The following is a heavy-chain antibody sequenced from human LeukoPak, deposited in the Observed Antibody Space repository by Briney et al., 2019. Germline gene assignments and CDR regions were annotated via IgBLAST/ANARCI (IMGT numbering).Heavy chain of an antibody. CDR3: ASRICSGGSCYLGVFDY. Sequence: SETLSLTCTVSGGSISSSSYYWGWIRQPPGKGLEWIGSTYYSGSTYYNPSLKSRVTISVDTSKNQFSLKLSSVTAADTAVYYCASRICSGGSCYLGVFDYWGQGTLVTVSS. CDR1: GGSISSSSYY. V-gene: IGHV4-39*01. CDR2: TYYSGST. D-gene: IGHD2-15*01. J-gene: IGHJ4*02.